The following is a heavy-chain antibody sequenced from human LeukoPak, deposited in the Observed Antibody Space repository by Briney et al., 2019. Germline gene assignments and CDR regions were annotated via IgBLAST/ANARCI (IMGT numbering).Heavy chain of an antibody. D-gene: IGHD4-23*01. CDR2: IIPILGIA. CDR3: ASVGNPSDY. CDR1: GYTFTSYD. J-gene: IGHJ4*02. Sequence: SVKVSCKASGYTFTSYDINWVRQAPGQGLEWMGRIIPILGIANYAQKFQGRVTITAGKSTSTAYMELSSLRSEDTAVYYCASVGNPSDYWGQGTLVTVSS. V-gene: IGHV1-69*04.